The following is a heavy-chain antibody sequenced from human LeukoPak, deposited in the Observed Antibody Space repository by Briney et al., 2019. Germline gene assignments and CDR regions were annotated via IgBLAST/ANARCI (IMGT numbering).Heavy chain of an antibody. CDR3: AKGPRPDITVAHTVEN. CDR2: ISSRGDST. V-gene: IGHV3-23*01. D-gene: IGHD6-19*01. CDR1: GITLSNFA. Sequence: GGSLRLSCAVSGITLSNFAMSWVRQLPGRGLEWVSTISSRGDSTYVTDSVKGRFTISRDNSKNSLYLQMNSVRAEDTAVYYCAKGPRPDITVAHTVENWGQGTLVTVSS. J-gene: IGHJ4*02.